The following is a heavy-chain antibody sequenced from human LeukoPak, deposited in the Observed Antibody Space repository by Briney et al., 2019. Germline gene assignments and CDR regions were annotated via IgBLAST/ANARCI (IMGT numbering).Heavy chain of an antibody. V-gene: IGHV4-59*01. CDR2: IYYSGST. J-gene: IGHJ6*02. CDR1: GGSISSYY. Sequence: PSETLSLTCTVSGGSISSYYWSWIRQPPGKGLEWIGYIYYSGSTNYNPSLKSRVTISVDTSKNQFSLKLSSVTAADTAVYYCARDLLIADYYYGMDVWGQGTTVTVSS. D-gene: IGHD2-21*01. CDR3: ARDLLIADYYYGMDV.